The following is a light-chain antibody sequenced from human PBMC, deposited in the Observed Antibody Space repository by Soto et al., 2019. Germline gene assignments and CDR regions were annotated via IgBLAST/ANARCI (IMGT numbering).Light chain of an antibody. CDR1: NSNIGAGYD. J-gene: IGLJ1*01. Sequence: QAVVTQPPSVSGAPGQRVTISCTGSNSNIGAGYDVHWYQQLPGTAPKLLIFGNTNRPSGVPDRFSGSKSGTSASLAITGLQAEDEADYYCQSYDTSLSAYYVFGTGTKLTVL. CDR3: QSYDTSLSAYYV. CDR2: GNT. V-gene: IGLV1-40*01.